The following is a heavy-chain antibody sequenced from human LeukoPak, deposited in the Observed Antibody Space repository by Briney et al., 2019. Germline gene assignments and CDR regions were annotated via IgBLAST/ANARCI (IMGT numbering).Heavy chain of an antibody. Sequence: ASVKVSCKASGGTFSSYAISWVRQAPGQGLEWMGRIIPILGIANYAQKFQGRVTITADKSTSTAYMELSSLRSDDTAVYYCARDAGFLEWFDWFDPWGQGTLVTVSS. CDR1: GGTFSSYA. V-gene: IGHV1-69*04. D-gene: IGHD3-3*01. J-gene: IGHJ5*02. CDR3: ARDAGFLEWFDWFDP. CDR2: IIPILGIA.